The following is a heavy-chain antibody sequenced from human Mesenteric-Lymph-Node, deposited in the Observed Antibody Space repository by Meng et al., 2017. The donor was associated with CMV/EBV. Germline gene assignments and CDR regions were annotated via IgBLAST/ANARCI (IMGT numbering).Heavy chain of an antibody. J-gene: IGHJ3*01. CDR3: AKVGVPLVPATLNAFDV. D-gene: IGHD2-2*01. CDR1: GFTFSSYA. Sequence: GESLKISCAASGFTFSSYAMSWVRQAPGKGLEWVSAISGSGGSTYYADSVKGRFTISRDNSKNTLFLQMNSLRPEDTAVYYCAKVGVPLVPATLNAFDVWGQGTMVTVSS. V-gene: IGHV3-23*01. CDR2: ISGSGGST.